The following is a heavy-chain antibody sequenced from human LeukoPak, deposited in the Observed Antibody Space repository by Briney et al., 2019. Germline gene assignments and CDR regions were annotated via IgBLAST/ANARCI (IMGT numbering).Heavy chain of an antibody. CDR1: GLTFSSYA. Sequence: GGSLRLSCAASGLTFSSYAMSWVRQAPGKGLEWVSTISGRGGSTYYADPVRGRFTISKDNSKDAPYLQMNSLRAEDTAIYYCAQPNILRYFDWFSGYFDNWGQGTLVTVSS. CDR3: AQPNILRYFDWFSGYFDN. J-gene: IGHJ4*02. V-gene: IGHV3-23*01. CDR2: ISGRGGST. D-gene: IGHD3-9*01.